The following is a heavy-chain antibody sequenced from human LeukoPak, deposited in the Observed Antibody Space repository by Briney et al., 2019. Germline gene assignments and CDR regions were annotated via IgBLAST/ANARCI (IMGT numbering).Heavy chain of an antibody. D-gene: IGHD2-2*01. V-gene: IGHV3-23*01. CDR2: IRGSGGST. J-gene: IGHJ6*02. Sequence: GGSLRLSCAASGFTVSSYAMSWVRQAAGEWLGWVSAIRGSGGSTYYAGSVEGRFTLSRDNSNNTLYLQMNSLRAEDTAVYYCARYCSSTSCYYYYGMDVWGQGTTVTVSS. CDR3: ARYCSSTSCYYYYGMDV. CDR1: GFTVSSYA.